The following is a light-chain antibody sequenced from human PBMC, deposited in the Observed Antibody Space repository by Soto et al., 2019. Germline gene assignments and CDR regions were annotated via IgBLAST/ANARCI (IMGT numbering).Light chain of an antibody. CDR2: GAS. J-gene: IGKJ5*01. V-gene: IGKV3D-15*01. CDR1: QSVSNDF. Sequence: EIVWTQSPGTLSLSPGGRATVACRSSQSVSNDFLAWYQQKPGQAPRLLIYGASTRATGIPARFSGSGSGTEFTLTISSLQSEDFAVYYCQQYNNWPPITFGQGTRLEI. CDR3: QQYNNWPPIT.